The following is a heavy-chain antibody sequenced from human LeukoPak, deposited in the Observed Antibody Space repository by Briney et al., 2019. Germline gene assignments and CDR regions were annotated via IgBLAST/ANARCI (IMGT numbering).Heavy chain of an antibody. J-gene: IGHJ4*02. D-gene: IGHD3-16*02. V-gene: IGHV3-66*02. CDR3: AREGQGVKKFDY. CDR1: GFAVSSNY. Sequence: PGGSLRLSCATSGFAVSSNYMSWVRQAPGKGLEWVSVIYSGGSTYYADSVKGRFTISRDNSKNTLYPQMNSLRAEDTAVYYCAREGQGVKKFDYWGQGTLVTVSS. CDR2: IYSGGST.